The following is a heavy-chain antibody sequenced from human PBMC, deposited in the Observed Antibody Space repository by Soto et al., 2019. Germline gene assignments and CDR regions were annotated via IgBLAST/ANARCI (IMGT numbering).Heavy chain of an antibody. CDR3: ARTYYDILTGPRYYYYYGMDV. Sequence: QVQLVESGGGVVQPGRSLRLSCAASGFTFSSYAMHWVRQAPGKGLEWVAVISYDGSNKYYADSVKGRFTISRDNSKNTLYLQMNSLRAEDTAVYYCARTYYDILTGPRYYYYYGMDVW. CDR1: GFTFSSYA. V-gene: IGHV3-30-3*01. CDR2: ISYDGSNK. D-gene: IGHD3-9*01. J-gene: IGHJ6*01.